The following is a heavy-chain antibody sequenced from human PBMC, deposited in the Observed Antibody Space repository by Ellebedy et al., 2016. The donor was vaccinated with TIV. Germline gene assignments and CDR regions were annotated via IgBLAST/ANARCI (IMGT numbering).Heavy chain of an antibody. CDR1: GFTFSSYW. J-gene: IGHJ2*01. V-gene: IGHV3-7*04. CDR2: IKQDGSEK. CDR3: ARGYPLWWYFDL. D-gene: IGHD2-21*01. Sequence: GESLKISXAASGFTFSSYWMSWVRQAPGKGLEWVANIKQDGSEKYYVDSVKGRFTISRDNAKNSLYLQMNSLRAEDTAVYYCARGYPLWWYFDLWGRGTLVTVSS.